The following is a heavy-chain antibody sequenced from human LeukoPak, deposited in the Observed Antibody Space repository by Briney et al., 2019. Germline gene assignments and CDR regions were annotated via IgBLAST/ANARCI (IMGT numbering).Heavy chain of an antibody. D-gene: IGHD6-19*01. CDR1: GGSISSSSYY. CDR3: ARDQESADSSGWYFKVSPNWFDP. V-gene: IGHV4-39*02. CDR2: IYYSGST. J-gene: IGHJ5*02. Sequence: SETLSLTCTVSGGSISSSSYYWGWIRQPPGKGLEWIGSIYYSGSTYYNPSLKSRVTISVDTSKNQFSLKLSSVTAADTAVYYCARDQESADSSGWYFKVSPNWFDPWGQGTLVTVSS.